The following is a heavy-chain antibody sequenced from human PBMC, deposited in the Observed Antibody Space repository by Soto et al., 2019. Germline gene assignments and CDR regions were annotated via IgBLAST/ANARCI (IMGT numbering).Heavy chain of an antibody. CDR3: VREDDGGDRDYYGLDV. CDR2: IHYSGGV. Sequence: QVQLQESGPGLVRPSQTLSLTCTVSGGSISYDHYHWTWIRQPPGKGLEWIGYIHYSGGVFDNPSLQTRLSMSVDTSKNLFSLKLSSVTAADTAVYFCVREDDGGDRDYYGLDVWGQGTTVTVSS. J-gene: IGHJ6*02. D-gene: IGHD2-21*02. V-gene: IGHV4-30-4*01. CDR1: GGSISYDHYH.